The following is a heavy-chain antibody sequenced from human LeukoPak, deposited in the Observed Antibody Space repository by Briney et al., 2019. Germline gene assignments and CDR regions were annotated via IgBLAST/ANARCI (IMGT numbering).Heavy chain of an antibody. D-gene: IGHD6-19*01. J-gene: IGHJ4*02. CDR1: GYSFTSYD. Sequence: ASVTVSCKASGYSFTSYDINWVRQATGQGLEWMGWMNPNSGNTGYAQKFQGRVAITRNTSISTAYMELSSLRSEDTAVYYCARGQWRYYFDYWGQGTLVTVSS. CDR2: MNPNSGNT. V-gene: IGHV1-8*03. CDR3: ARGQWRYYFDY.